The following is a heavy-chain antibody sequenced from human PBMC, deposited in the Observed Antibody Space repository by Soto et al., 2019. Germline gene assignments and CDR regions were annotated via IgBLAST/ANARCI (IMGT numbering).Heavy chain of an antibody. CDR1: GFTFSSYA. J-gene: IGHJ3*02. CDR2: ISGSGGST. CDR3: ARNKMVKADAFDI. D-gene: IGHD2-8*01. Sequence: SGGSLRLSCAASGFTFSSYAMSSVRQARGKGLEWVSAISGSGGSTYYADSVKGRFTISRDNSKHSLYLQMNSLRAEDTAVYYCARNKMVKADAFDIWGQGTMVTVSS. V-gene: IGHV3-23*01.